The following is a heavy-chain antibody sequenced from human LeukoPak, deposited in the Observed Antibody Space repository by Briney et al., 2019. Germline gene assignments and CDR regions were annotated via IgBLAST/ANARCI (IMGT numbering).Heavy chain of an antibody. CDR2: ISNDGSTK. Sequence: GGSLRLSCAASGFTFNMYGMHWVRQAPGKGLEWVAGISNDGSTKDYADSVKGRFTISRDSSKKSMFLQMNSLRAEDTAVYYCATRIAVAGSDLYGMDVWGQGTTVTVSS. D-gene: IGHD6-19*01. V-gene: IGHV3-30*03. CDR3: ATRIAVAGSDLYGMDV. J-gene: IGHJ6*02. CDR1: GFTFNMYG.